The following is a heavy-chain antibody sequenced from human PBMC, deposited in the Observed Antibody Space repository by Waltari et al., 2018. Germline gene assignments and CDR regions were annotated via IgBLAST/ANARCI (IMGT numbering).Heavy chain of an antibody. Sequence: EVQLLESGGGLVQPGGSRRLSFAASVFTFSSYAMSWFGRDPGKGLEWVSAISGSGGSTYYADSVKGRFTISRDNSKNTLYLQMNSLRAEDTAVYYCAKDSRRDGYNWEDFDYWGQGTLVTVSS. CDR2: ISGSGGST. J-gene: IGHJ4*02. CDR3: AKDSRRDGYNWEDFDY. D-gene: IGHD5-12*01. V-gene: IGHV3-23*01. CDR1: VFTFSSYA.